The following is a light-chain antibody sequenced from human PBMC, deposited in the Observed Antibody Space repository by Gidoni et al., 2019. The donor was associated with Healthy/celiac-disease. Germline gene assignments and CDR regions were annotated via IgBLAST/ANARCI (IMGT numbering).Light chain of an antibody. CDR2: AAS. CDR3: QQSYSTPRT. J-gene: IGKJ1*01. CDR1: QSISSY. Sequence: IQFTHSPSSLSASVGDRVTITCRASQSISSYLNWYQQKPGKAPKLLIYAASSFQSGVPSRFSGRGYGTDFTITISSLKTKDFETYYCQQSYSTPRTFGQGTKVEIK. V-gene: IGKV1-39*01.